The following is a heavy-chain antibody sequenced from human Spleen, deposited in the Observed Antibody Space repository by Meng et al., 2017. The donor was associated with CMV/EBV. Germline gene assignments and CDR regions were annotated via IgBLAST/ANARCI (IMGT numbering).Heavy chain of an antibody. CDR2: ISGSGGST. V-gene: IGHV3-23*01. CDR3: AKISSSSGRYYYYGMDV. CDR1: GFTFDDYA. J-gene: IGHJ6*02. Sequence: GGSLRLSCAASGFTFDDYAVHWVRQAPGKGLEWVSGISGSGGSTYYADSVKGRFTISRDNSKNTLYLQMNSLRAEDTAVYYCAKISSSSGRYYYYGMDVWGQGTTVTVSS. D-gene: IGHD6-6*01.